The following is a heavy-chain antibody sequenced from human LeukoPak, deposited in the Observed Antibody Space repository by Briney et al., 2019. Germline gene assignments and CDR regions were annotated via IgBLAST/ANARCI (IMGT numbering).Heavy chain of an antibody. Sequence: ASVKVSCKASGYTFTGYYMHWVRQAPGQGLEWMGWINPNSGGTNYAQKSQGRVTMTRDTSISTAYMELSRLRSDDTAVYYCASVRYSSSWYFYAFDIWGQGTMVTVSS. J-gene: IGHJ3*02. CDR2: INPNSGGT. D-gene: IGHD6-13*01. CDR1: GYTFTGYY. V-gene: IGHV1-2*02. CDR3: ASVRYSSSWYFYAFDI.